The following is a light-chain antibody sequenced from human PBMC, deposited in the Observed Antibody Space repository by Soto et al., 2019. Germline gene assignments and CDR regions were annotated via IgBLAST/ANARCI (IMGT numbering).Light chain of an antibody. CDR1: QSISSW. CDR3: QQYNSLWT. J-gene: IGKJ1*01. Sequence: DIQITQSPSTLSASVVDRVTITCRASQSISSWLAWYQQKPGKAPKLLIYKASSLESGVPSRFSGSGSGTEFTLTISSLQPDDFATYYCQQYNSLWTFGQGTKVDIK. V-gene: IGKV1-5*03. CDR2: KAS.